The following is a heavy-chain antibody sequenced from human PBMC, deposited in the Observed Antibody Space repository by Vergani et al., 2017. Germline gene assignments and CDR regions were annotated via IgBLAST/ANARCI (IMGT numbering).Heavy chain of an antibody. D-gene: IGHD3-16*01. CDR2: IDWDDDT. CDR1: GFSLSSDGMS. Sequence: QVTMWESGPALVRPTQTLTLTCTFSGFSLSSDGMSVGWIRQPPGKGLEWLGRIDWDDDTFYKGSLKTRLTVSKASSKDQVVLRMTNVDPVDSGSYYCGGGGADREGEVFDHWGQGARGTVSS. J-gene: IGHJ4*02. V-gene: IGHV2-70*17. CDR3: GGGGADREGEVFDH.